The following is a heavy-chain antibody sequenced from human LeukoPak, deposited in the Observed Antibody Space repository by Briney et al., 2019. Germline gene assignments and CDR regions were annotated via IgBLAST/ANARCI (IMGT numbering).Heavy chain of an antibody. CDR2: ISSSGSTI. Sequence: GGSLRLSCAASGFAFNSYSMNWVRQAPGKGLEWVSYISSSGSTIYYADSVKGRFTISRDNAKNSLYLQMNSLRAEDTAVYYCARGGASWFDPWGQGTLVTVSS. CDR1: GFAFNSYS. J-gene: IGHJ5*02. CDR3: ARGGASWFDP. V-gene: IGHV3-48*04.